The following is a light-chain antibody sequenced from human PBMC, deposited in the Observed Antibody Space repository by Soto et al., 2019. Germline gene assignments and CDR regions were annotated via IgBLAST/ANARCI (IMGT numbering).Light chain of an antibody. Sequence: DIQMTQSPSSLSASVGDRVTITCQASQNINNYLNWYQQKPGRAPXLXXXXXSNLEAWVPSRFRGSGSGTDFTFTISRLQPEDIATYYCQQYENLPTFGQGTRLEIK. CDR2: XXS. J-gene: IGKJ5*01. CDR3: QQYENLPT. V-gene: IGKV1-33*01. CDR1: QNINNY.